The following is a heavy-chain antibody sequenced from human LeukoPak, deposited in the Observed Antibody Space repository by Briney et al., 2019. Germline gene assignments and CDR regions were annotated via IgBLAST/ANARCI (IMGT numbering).Heavy chain of an antibody. CDR2: INHSGST. CDR3: ARTIDSGSSRYAFDI. V-gene: IGHV4-34*01. Sequence: SETLSLTCAVYGGSFSGYYWSWIRQPPGKGLEWIGEINHSGSTNYNPSLKSRVTISVDTSKNQFSLKLSSVTAADTAVYYCARTIDSGSSRYAFDIWGQGTMATVSS. D-gene: IGHD1-26*01. J-gene: IGHJ3*02. CDR1: GGSFSGYY.